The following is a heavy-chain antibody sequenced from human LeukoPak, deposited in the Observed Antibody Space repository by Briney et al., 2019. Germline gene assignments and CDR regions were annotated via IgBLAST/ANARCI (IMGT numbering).Heavy chain of an antibody. V-gene: IGHV3-7*01. CDR3: ARAMGTSYGFWSGSYTVSYYYYMDV. CDR2: IKQDGSEK. Sequence: GGSLRLSCATSGFTFSSYSMSWVRLAPGKGLEWVANIKQDGSEKYYVDSVRGRFTISRDNAKNSLYLQMNSLRAEDTAVYYCARAMGTSYGFWSGSYTVSYYYYMDVWGKGTTVTVSS. J-gene: IGHJ6*03. CDR1: GFTFSSYS. D-gene: IGHD3-3*01.